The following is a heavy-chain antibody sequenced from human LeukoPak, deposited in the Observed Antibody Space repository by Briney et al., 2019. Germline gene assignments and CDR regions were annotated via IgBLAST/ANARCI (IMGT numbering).Heavy chain of an antibody. V-gene: IGHV3-23*01. Sequence: PGGSLRLSCAASGFTFSNYAMNWVRQAPGKGLEWVSSIGVGGSTYYTDSVKGRFTISRDNSKNTVYLQMNSLRAEDTAVYYCANPYCTSTTCYNVFDIWGQGTMVTVSS. CDR2: IGVGGST. CDR3: ANPYCTSTTCYNVFDI. CDR1: GFTFSNYA. D-gene: IGHD2-2*02. J-gene: IGHJ3*02.